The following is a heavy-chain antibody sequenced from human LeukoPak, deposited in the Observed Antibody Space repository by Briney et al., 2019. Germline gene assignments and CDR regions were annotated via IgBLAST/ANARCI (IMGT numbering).Heavy chain of an antibody. CDR2: ISSSSSYI. V-gene: IGHV3-21*01. CDR1: GFTFSSYA. D-gene: IGHD1-26*01. Sequence: PGGSLRLSCAASGFTFSSYAMSWVRQAPGEGLEWVSSISSSSSYIYYADSVKGRFTISRDNAKNSLYLQMNSLRAEDTAVYYCARALGVGATSGYWGQGTLVTVSS. CDR3: ARALGVGATSGY. J-gene: IGHJ4*02.